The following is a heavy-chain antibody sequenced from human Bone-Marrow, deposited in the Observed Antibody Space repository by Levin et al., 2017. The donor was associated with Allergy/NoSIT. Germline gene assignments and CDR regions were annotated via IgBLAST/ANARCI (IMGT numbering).Heavy chain of an antibody. D-gene: IGHD6-19*01. CDR2: IEQDGTEK. J-gene: IGHJ4*02. V-gene: IGHV3-7*01. CDR3: ARKYSSAWCFDY. CDR1: GFTFSNYG. Sequence: GESLKISCAASGFTFSNYGMTWVRQAPGKGLEWVANIEQDGTEKNYVDSVKGRFTISRDNANNALHLQMSSLRVEDTAVYFCARKYSSAWCFDYWGQGILVAVSS.